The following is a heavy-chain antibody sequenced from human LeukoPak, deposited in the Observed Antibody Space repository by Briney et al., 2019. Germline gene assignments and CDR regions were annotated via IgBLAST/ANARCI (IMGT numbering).Heavy chain of an antibody. V-gene: IGHV3-23*01. CDR2: ISGTGDGT. CDR3: ARPTGVGANPPGY. Sequence: PGGSLRLSCAASGFTFSSYAMTWVRQAPGKGLEWVSGISGTGDGTYYADSVKGRFTISRDNSKNTLYLQMNSLRDEDTAVYYCARPTGVGANPPGYWGQGTLVTVSS. D-gene: IGHD1-26*01. CDR1: GFTFSSYA. J-gene: IGHJ4*02.